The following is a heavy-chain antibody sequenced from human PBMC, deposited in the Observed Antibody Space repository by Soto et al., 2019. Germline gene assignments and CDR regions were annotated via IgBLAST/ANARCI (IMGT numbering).Heavy chain of an antibody. CDR2: IYYRGST. CDR3: AREWRDYYFDY. J-gene: IGHJ4*02. Sequence: QVQLQESGPGLVKPSQILSLTCTVSGGSISSGGYYWSWIRQHPGKGLEWIGYIYYRGSTYYNPSLKSRVTISVDTSKNQCSLKLSSVTAADTAVYYCAREWRDYYFDYWGQGTLVTVSS. V-gene: IGHV4-31*03. CDR1: GGSISSGGYY.